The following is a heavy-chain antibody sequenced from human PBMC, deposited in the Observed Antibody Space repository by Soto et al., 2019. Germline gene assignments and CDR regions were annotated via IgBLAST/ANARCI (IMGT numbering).Heavy chain of an antibody. CDR2: ISYDGSNK. D-gene: IGHD6-13*01. CDR1: GFTFNSYG. V-gene: IGHV3-30*18. Sequence: QVQLVESGGRVVQPGRSLRLSCAASGFTFNSYGMHWVRQAPGKGLEWVAVISYDGSNKYYADSVKGRFTISRDNSKNTLYLQMNNLRAEDTAVYYCAKDLDGIAAAAPLDYWGQGTLLTVSS. J-gene: IGHJ4*02. CDR3: AKDLDGIAAAAPLDY.